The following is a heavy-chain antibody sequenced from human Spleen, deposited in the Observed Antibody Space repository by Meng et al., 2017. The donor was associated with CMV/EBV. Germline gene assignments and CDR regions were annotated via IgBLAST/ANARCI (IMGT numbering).Heavy chain of an antibody. D-gene: IGHD3-9*01. CDR3: ARQYYDILTGFYYFDY. V-gene: IGHV4-39*07. CDR1: GGSISSSSYY. Sequence: SETLSLTCTVSGGSISSSSYYWGWIRQTPGRELEWIGNVYSGGSTYYNPSLKSRVTISVDTSKNQFSLKLSSVTAADTAVYYCARQYYDILTGFYYFDYWGQGTLVTVSS. J-gene: IGHJ4*02. CDR2: VYSGGST.